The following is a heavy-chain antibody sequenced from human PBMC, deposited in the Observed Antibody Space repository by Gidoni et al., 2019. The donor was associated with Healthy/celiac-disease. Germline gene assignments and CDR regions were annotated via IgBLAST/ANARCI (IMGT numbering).Heavy chain of an antibody. J-gene: IGHJ6*02. CDR1: GFTFDDYA. CDR3: AKDIQLWLRPPLVGYGMDV. D-gene: IGHD5-18*01. Sequence: EVQLVESGGGLVQPGRSLRLSCAASGFTFDDYAMHWVRQAPGKGLEWVSGSSWNSGSIGYADSVKGRFTISRDNAKNSLYLQMNSLRAEDTALYYCAKDIQLWLRPPLVGYGMDVWGQGTTVTVSS. CDR2: SSWNSGSI. V-gene: IGHV3-9*01.